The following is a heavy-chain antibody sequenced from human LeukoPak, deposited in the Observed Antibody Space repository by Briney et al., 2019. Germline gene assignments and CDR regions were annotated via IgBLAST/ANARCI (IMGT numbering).Heavy chain of an antibody. V-gene: IGHV1-18*01. CDR1: GYTFTTYG. CDR2: IGPYNGAT. CDR3: ARVRIAAAANWFDP. Sequence: GASVKVSCKASGYTFTTYGITWVRQAPGQGLEWVGWIGPYNGATSYTRHLQGGVTLTADTSTSTAYMDLTSLESEDTAVYYCARVRIAAAANWFDPWGQGTLVTVSS. J-gene: IGHJ5*02. D-gene: IGHD6-13*01.